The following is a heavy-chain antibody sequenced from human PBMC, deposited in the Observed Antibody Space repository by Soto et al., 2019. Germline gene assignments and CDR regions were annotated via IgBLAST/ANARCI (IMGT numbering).Heavy chain of an antibody. CDR3: AKGAHDTPMYVLVAY. J-gene: IGHJ4*02. D-gene: IGHD5-18*01. Sequence: QLQLVESGGGAVQPGRSLRISCAASGFTFGSYGMHWVRQAPGKGLEWVAVISNDVTNKYYEDCVKGRFTISRDNSKNTLYLQMDSLRVEDTAVYYCAKGAHDTPMYVLVAYWGQGTLVTVTS. V-gene: IGHV3-30*18. CDR1: GFTFGSYG. CDR2: ISNDVTNK.